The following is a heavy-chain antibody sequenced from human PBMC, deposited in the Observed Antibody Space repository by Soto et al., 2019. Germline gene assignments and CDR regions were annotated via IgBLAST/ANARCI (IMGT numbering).Heavy chain of an antibody. J-gene: IGHJ2*01. V-gene: IGHV1-69*04. Sequence: ASVKVSCKASGGTFSSYTISWVRQAPGQGLEWMGRIIPILGIANYAQKFQGRVTITADKSTSTAYMELSSLRSEDTAVYYCAREHYGDYLGSPRYLDLWGRGTLVTVPS. CDR3: AREHYGDYLGSPRYLDL. CDR1: GGTFSSYT. D-gene: IGHD4-17*01. CDR2: IIPILGIA.